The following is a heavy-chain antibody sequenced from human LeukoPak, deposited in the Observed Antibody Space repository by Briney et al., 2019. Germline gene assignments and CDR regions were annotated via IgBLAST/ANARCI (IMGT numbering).Heavy chain of an antibody. V-gene: IGHV3-21*01. CDR1: GFTFSSYS. D-gene: IGHD5-18*01. CDR2: ISSSSSYI. Sequence: GGSLRLSCAASGFTFSSYSMNWVRQAPGKGLEWVSSISSSSSYIYYADSVKGRFTISRDNAKNSLYLQMNSLRAEDTAVYYCAPSRYSYGYFDYWGQGTLVTVSS. J-gene: IGHJ4*02. CDR3: APSRYSYGYFDY.